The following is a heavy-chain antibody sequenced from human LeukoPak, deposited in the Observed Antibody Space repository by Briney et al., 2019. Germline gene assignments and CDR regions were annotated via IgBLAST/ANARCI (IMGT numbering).Heavy chain of an antibody. CDR3: AKAVYSSGWYAYYFDY. D-gene: IGHD6-19*01. V-gene: IGHV3-23*01. J-gene: IGHJ4*02. CDR1: GFIFSSYA. CDR2: ISDSGGGT. Sequence: GGSMRLSCAASGFIFSSYAMSWIRQAPGKGLEWVSGISDSGGGTYYADSVKGRFTISRDNSKNTLYLQMNSLRAEDTAVYYCAKAVYSSGWYAYYFDYWGQGTLVTVSS.